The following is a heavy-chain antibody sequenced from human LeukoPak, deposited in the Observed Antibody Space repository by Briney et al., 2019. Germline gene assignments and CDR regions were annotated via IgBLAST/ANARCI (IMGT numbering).Heavy chain of an antibody. CDR3: AKDMGGWYREGLFDY. V-gene: IGHV3-9*01. CDR2: ISWNSGSI. J-gene: IGHJ4*02. CDR1: GFPFDDYA. Sequence: GGSLSLSCAASGFPFDDYAMHWVRQAPGKGLEWVSGISWNSGSIGYADSVKGRFTISRDNAKNSLYLQMNSLRAEDTALYYCAKDMGGWYREGLFDYWGQGTLVTVSS. D-gene: IGHD6-19*01.